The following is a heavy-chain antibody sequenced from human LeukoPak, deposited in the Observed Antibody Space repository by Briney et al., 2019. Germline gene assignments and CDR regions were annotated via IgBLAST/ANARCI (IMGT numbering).Heavy chain of an antibody. Sequence: ETLSLTCAVYGGSFSGYYWSWIRQPPGKGLEWVSVIYSGGSTYYADSVKGRFTISRDNSKNTLYLQMNSLRAEDTAVYYCAISGYSSGWYTDYWGQGTLVTVSS. D-gene: IGHD6-19*01. V-gene: IGHV3-66*01. J-gene: IGHJ4*02. CDR2: IYSGGST. CDR1: GGSFSGYY. CDR3: AISGYSSGWYTDY.